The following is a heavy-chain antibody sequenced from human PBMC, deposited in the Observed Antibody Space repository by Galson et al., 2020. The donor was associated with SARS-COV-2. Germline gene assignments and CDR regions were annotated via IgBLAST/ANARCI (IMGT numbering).Heavy chain of an antibody. J-gene: IGHJ3*02. Sequence: GGSLRLSCAASGFTFSSYAMHWVRQAPGKGLEWVAVISYDGSDKYYIESVEGRFTITRDNSQNTLYLQMNSLRPEDTALFFCARGSGRYSYVSNSYDAFDMWGQGTVVTVSS. CDR2: ISYDGSDK. CDR3: ARGSGRYSYVSNSYDAFDM. V-gene: IGHV3-30*04. D-gene: IGHD3-10*01. CDR1: GFTFSSYA.